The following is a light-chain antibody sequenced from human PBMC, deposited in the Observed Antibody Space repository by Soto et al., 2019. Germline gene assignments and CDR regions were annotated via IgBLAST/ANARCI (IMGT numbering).Light chain of an antibody. CDR2: DAS. J-gene: IGKJ4*01. V-gene: IGKV3-11*01. CDR1: QSVSSY. CDR3: QQRSNGPST. Sequence: EIVLTQSPATLSLSPGERAALSCRASQSVSSYLAWYQQKPGQAPSLLIYDASKRATGIPARFSGSGSGTDFTLTISSLEPEEFAVYFGQQRSNGPSTFGGGTKVEI.